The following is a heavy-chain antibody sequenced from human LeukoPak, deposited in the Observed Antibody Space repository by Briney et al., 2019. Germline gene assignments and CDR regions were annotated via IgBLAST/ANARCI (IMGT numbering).Heavy chain of an antibody. J-gene: IGHJ4*02. V-gene: IGHV4-59*01. D-gene: IGHD6-19*01. CDR3: ARDNSSGWYGY. CDR2: IYYSGST. Sequence: PSETLSLTCTVSGGSISSYYWSWIRQPPGKGLEWIGYIYYSGSTNYNPSLESRVTISVDTSKNQFSLKLSSVTAADTAVYYCARDNSSGWYGYWGQGTLVTVSS. CDR1: GGSISSYY.